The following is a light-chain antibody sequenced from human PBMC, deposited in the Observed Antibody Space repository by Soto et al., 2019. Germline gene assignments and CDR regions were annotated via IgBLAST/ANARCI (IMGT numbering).Light chain of an antibody. CDR1: QSISIF. CDR3: QQSHRVPYT. J-gene: IGKJ2*01. Sequence: DIQMTQSPSSLSASVGDRVTFTCRASQSISIFLNWYQQKPGQAPKVLISAASTLESGVPSRFSGSGSGTEFTLTISSLQSEDFATYYCQQSHRVPYTFCQGTSLEMK. CDR2: AAS. V-gene: IGKV1-39*01.